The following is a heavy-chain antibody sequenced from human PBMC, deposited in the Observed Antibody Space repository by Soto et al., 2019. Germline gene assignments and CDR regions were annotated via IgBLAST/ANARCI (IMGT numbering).Heavy chain of an antibody. CDR3: ARRVIVASLDV. Sequence: XXTLSLTCTVACGSISSSSYYRAWIRQSREKGVEWVGXPNYRXTTPHGRFLKXXVTISVDXXKNQSSLGVTSVTAADTAVYYCARRVIVASLDVWGHGTTVTVSS. CDR2: PNYRXTT. J-gene: IGHJ6*01. D-gene: IGHD5-12*01. V-gene: IGHV4-39*01. CDR1: CGSISSSSYY.